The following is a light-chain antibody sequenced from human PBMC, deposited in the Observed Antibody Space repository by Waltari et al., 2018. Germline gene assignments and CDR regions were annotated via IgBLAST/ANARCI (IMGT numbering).Light chain of an antibody. CDR1: KSLLHSTGYNY. CDR3: MQALQTPRT. CDR2: LGS. Sequence: DIVMTQSPLSLPVTPGEPASISCRSSKSLLHSTGYNYLGWYLQKPGQSPQLLIYLGSNRASGVPDRFSGSGSGTDFTLKISRVEAEDVGVYYCMQALQTPRTFGQGTKVEIK. V-gene: IGKV2-28*01. J-gene: IGKJ1*01.